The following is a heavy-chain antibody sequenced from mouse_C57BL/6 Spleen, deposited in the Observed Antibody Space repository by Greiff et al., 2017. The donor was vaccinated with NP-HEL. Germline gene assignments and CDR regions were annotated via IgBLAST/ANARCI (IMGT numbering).Heavy chain of an antibody. CDR2: IDPETGGT. V-gene: IGHV1-15*01. J-gene: IGHJ2*01. D-gene: IGHD1-1*01. Sequence: QVQLQQSGAELVRPGASVTLSCKASGYTFTDYEMHWVKQTPVHGLEWIGAIDPETGGTAYNQKFKGKAILTADKSSSTAYMELRSLTSEDSAVYYCTRAEITTVVDENYWGQGTTLTVSS. CDR1: GYTFTDYE. CDR3: TRAEITTVVDENY.